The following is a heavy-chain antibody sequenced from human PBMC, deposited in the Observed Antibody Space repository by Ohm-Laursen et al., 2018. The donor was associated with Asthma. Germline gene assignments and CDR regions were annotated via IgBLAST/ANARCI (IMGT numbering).Heavy chain of an antibody. V-gene: IGHV3-21*01. Sequence: SLRLSCAASGYTFSGYSIHWVRQIPGKGLEWVASISTARSFIYYADSVRGRFTTSRDNARNSVYLQMNSLRAEDTALYYCARIGPEWELPGREYSLHHWGEGTLVTVSS. CDR2: ISTARSFI. CDR3: ARIGPEWELPGREYSLHH. J-gene: IGHJ1*01. CDR1: GYTFSGYS. D-gene: IGHD1-26*01.